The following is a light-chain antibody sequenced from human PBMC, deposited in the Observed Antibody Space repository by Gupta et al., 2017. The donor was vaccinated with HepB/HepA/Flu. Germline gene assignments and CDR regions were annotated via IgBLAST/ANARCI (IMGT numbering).Light chain of an antibody. CDR1: SSAVGGYNY. Sequence: QSALTQPASVSGSPGQSITIACTGTSSAVGGYNYVSWYQQHPGKAPKLMIYDVSNRPSGVSNRFSGSKSGNTASLTISGLQAEDEADYYCSSYTSSSTLGVVFGGGTKLTVL. CDR3: SSYTSSSTLGVV. J-gene: IGLJ2*01. CDR2: DVS. V-gene: IGLV2-14*03.